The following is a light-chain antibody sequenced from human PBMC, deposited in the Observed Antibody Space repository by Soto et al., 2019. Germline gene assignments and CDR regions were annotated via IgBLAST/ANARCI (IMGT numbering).Light chain of an antibody. J-gene: IGLJ1*01. CDR2: QDT. CDR3: QEWDSSISYV. V-gene: IGLV3-1*01. CDR1: KLGDKF. Sequence: SYELTQPPSVSVSPGQTASITCSGDKLGDKFACWYQQRPGQSPVLVIYQDTKRPSGIPERFSGSNSWNTATLTISGTQAMDEADYYCQEWDSSISYVFGTGTKVTVL.